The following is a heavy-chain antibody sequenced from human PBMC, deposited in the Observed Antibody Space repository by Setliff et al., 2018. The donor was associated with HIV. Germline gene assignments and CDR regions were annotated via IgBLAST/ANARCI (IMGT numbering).Heavy chain of an antibody. V-gene: IGHV4-38-2*01. CDR1: GYSITSGYS. CDR2: AYHSGRT. Sequence: SETLSLTCAVSGYSITSGYSWGWIRQSPGKGLEWIENAYHSGRTYYNPSLKSRVTMSVDTSENQFSLKLRSVTAAETAVYFCARGFYREAMDVWGPGTTVTVSS. D-gene: IGHD1-26*01. J-gene: IGHJ6*02. CDR3: ARGFYREAMDV.